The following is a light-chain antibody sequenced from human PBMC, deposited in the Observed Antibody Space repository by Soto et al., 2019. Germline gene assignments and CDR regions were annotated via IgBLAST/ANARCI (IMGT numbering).Light chain of an antibody. CDR2: GAS. V-gene: IGKV3-15*01. J-gene: IGKJ1*01. Sequence: EIVMTQSPATLSVSPGERATLSCRASQSVSSSLAWHQQKPGQAPRLLIYGASTRAAGIPARFSGSASGTDFTLTLTSLQSEDFAVYYCQQYNNWPKTLGKGTKV. CDR1: QSVSSS. CDR3: QQYNNWPKT.